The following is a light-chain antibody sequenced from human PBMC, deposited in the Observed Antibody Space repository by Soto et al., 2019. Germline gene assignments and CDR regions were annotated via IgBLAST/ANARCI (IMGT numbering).Light chain of an antibody. CDR1: SSNIGSNY. J-gene: IGLJ1*01. CDR2: RNN. CDR3: ASWDDSLSGRV. Sequence: QAVVTQPPSASGTPGQRVTISCSGSSSNIGSNYVYWYQQLPGTAPKLLIYRNNQRPSGVPDRFSGSKSGTSASLAISGLRSDDEADYYCASWDDSLSGRVFGTGTKVTVL. V-gene: IGLV1-47*01.